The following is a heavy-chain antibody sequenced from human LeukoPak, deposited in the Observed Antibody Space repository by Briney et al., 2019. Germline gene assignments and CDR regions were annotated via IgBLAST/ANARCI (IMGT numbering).Heavy chain of an antibody. D-gene: IGHD3-22*01. CDR2: MNPNSGNT. J-gene: IGHJ4*02. V-gene: IGHV1-8*01. CDR1: GYTFTSYD. CDR3: ARERRPGYYYDSSGSSL. Sequence: ASVKVSCKASGYTFTSYDINWVRQATGQGLEWMGWMNPNSGNTGYAQKLQGRVTMTTDTSTSTAYMELRSLRSDDTAVYYCARERRPGYYYDSSGSSLWGQGTLVTVSS.